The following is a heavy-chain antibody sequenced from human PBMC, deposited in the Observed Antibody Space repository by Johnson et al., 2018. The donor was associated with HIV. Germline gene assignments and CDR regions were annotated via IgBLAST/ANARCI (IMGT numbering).Heavy chain of an antibody. V-gene: IGHV3-9*01. CDR3: ARVLCSGGSCYSDAFDI. Sequence: VQLVESGGGLVQPGGSLRLSCAGSGFIFDDYAMHWVRQAPGKGPEWVSGISWNSGSIDYADSVKGRFTISRDNAKNSLYLQMNSLRAEDTALYYCARVLCSGGSCYSDAFDIWGQGTMVTVSS. CDR2: ISWNSGSI. CDR1: GFIFDDYA. J-gene: IGHJ3*02. D-gene: IGHD2-15*01.